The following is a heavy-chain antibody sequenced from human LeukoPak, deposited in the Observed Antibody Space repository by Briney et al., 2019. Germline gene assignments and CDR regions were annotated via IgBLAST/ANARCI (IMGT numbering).Heavy chain of an antibody. J-gene: IGHJ4*02. Sequence: TSETLSLTCTVSGGSINNGGYYWSWIRQHPGKGLEWIGYIYYSGSSYYNPSLRSRVTISVDTSKNHFSLRLSSVRAAGTAVYYCARNSNGYNSFDYWAKGPL. CDR3: ARNSNGYNSFDY. V-gene: IGHV4-31*03. CDR2: IYYSGSS. CDR1: GGSINNGGYY. D-gene: IGHD5-24*01.